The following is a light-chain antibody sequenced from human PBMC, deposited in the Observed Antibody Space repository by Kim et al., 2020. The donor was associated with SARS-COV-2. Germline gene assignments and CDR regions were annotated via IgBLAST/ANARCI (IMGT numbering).Light chain of an antibody. CDR3: QQRRKSIT. J-gene: IGKJ5*01. CDR1: QSVDGY. V-gene: IGKV3-11*01. CDR2: NAS. Sequence: SLSPGDRATRSCRASQSVDGYLAWLQQKPGQTPRLLISNASNRAAGVPARFSGSGSVTDFTLTISSLEPEDFAVYYCQQRRKSITFGQGTRLEIK.